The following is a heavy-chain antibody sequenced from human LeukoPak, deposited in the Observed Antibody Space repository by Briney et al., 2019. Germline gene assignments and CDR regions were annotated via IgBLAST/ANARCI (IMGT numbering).Heavy chain of an antibody. CDR1: GFTLRSYD. D-gene: IGHD5-12*01. CDR2: TSGSGGDT. CDR3: AKEYSGYDFDY. J-gene: IGHJ4*02. V-gene: IGHV3-23*01. Sequence: GGSLRLSCAASGFTLRSYDMSWVRQAPGKGLEWVSATSGSGGDTYYADSVKGRFTISRDNSKNTLYLQMNSLRAEDTAVYYCAKEYSGYDFDYWGQGTLVTVSS.